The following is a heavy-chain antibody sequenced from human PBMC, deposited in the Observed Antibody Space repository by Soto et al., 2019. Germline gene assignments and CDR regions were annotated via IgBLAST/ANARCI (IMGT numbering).Heavy chain of an antibody. J-gene: IGHJ3*02. CDR3: ARVGGYSSGIDAFDI. CDR1: GFSVNINY. Sequence: EVQLVESGGGLVQPGGSLRLSCAASGFSVNINYMSWVRQAPGKGLEWVSAIYSGGRTYYEDSVKGRFTISRHSSKNTLYLQMNRLRAQDTAVYYCARVGGYSSGIDAFDIWGQGTTVTVSS. CDR2: IYSGGRT. D-gene: IGHD6-19*01. V-gene: IGHV3-53*04.